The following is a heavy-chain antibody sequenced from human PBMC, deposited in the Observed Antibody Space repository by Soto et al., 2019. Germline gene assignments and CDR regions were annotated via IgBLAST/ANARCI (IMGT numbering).Heavy chain of an antibody. CDR2: ISYDGSNK. D-gene: IGHD3-10*01. CDR3: AILRGDYFDY. V-gene: IGHV3-30*03. Sequence: GGSLRLSCAASGFTFSSYGMHWVRQAPGKGLEWVAVISYDGSNKYYADSVKGRFTISRDNSKNTLYLQMNSLRAEDTAVYYCAILRGDYFDYGGQGTLVTVSS. J-gene: IGHJ4*02. CDR1: GFTFSSYG.